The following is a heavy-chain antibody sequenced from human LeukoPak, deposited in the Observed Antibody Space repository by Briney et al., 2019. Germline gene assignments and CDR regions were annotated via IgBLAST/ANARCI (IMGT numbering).Heavy chain of an antibody. D-gene: IGHD6-19*01. CDR1: GFTFGDYA. V-gene: IGHV3-49*04. Sequence: PGGSLRLSCTASGFTFGDYAMSWVRQAPGKGLEWVGFIRSKAYGGTTEYAASVKGRFTISRDDSKSIAYLQMNSLKTEDTAVYYCTRQLYSSGLTDYWGQGTLVTVSS. CDR3: TRQLYSSGLTDY. J-gene: IGHJ4*02. CDR2: IRSKAYGGTT.